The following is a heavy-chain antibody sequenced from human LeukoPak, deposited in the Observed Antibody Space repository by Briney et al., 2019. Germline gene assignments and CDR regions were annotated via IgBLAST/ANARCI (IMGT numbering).Heavy chain of an antibody. V-gene: IGHV4-59*12. J-gene: IGHJ4*01. CDR1: GGSLLTYP. CDR3: ARVRPYYCGSGSSLDY. Sequence: SETLSLTCIVSGGSLLTYPWNWIRQSPGKGLEWIGYTPHTGTTSYRTSLKSRVTISVDSSKNQLSLKRASVTAADTALYYCARVRPYYCGSGSSLDYWGQGTLVTVSS. D-gene: IGHD3-10*01. CDR2: TPHTGTT.